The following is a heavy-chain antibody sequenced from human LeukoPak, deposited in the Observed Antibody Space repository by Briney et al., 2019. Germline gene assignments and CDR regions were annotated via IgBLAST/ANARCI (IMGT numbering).Heavy chain of an antibody. J-gene: IGHJ3*02. D-gene: IGHD3-10*01. CDR3: ARVGRRSGSYDAFDI. V-gene: IGHV3-72*01. Sequence: PGGSLRLSCAASGFTFSDHYMDWVHQAPGKGLEWVGRTRNKANSYTTEYAASVKGRFTISRDDSKNSLYLQMNSLKTEDTAVYYCARVGRRSGSYDAFDIWGQGTMVTVSS. CDR2: TRNKANSYTT. CDR1: GFTFSDHY.